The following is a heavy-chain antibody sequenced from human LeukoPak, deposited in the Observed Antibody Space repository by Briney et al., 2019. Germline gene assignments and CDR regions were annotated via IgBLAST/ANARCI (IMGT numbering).Heavy chain of an antibody. V-gene: IGHV1-2*02. CDR2: INPNSGDT. D-gene: IGHD3-3*01. CDR3: ARDSDYDFWNPYDWFDP. J-gene: IGHJ5*02. Sequence: GASVKVSCKAFGYTFTGYYIHWVRQAPGQGLEWMGWINPNSGDTNSAQRFQGRVTMTRDTSISTAYMELSRLRSDDTAVYYCARDSDYDFWNPYDWFDPWGQGTLVTVSS. CDR1: GYTFTGYY.